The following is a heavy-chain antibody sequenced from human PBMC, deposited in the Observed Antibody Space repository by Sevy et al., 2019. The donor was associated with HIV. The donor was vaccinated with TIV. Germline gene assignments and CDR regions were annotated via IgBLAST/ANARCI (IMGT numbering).Heavy chain of an antibody. V-gene: IGHV4-39*01. D-gene: IGHD6-13*01. CDR2: IYYSGST. CDR1: GGSISSSSYY. Sequence: SETLSLTCTVSGGSISSSSYYWGWIRQPPGKGLEWIGSIYYSGSTYYNPSLKSRVTISVDTSKNQFSLKLSSVTAADMAVYYCARHFSRIAADYWGQGTLVTVSS. J-gene: IGHJ4*02. CDR3: ARHFSRIAADY.